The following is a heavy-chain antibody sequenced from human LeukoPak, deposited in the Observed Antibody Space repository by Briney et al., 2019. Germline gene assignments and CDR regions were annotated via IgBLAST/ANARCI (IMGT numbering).Heavy chain of an antibody. V-gene: IGHV4-31*03. J-gene: IGHJ4*02. CDR2: IYYSGST. CDR1: GDSISSGDYY. CDR3: ARVREATIAPFFDY. Sequence: PSQTLSLTCTVSGDSISSGDYYWTWIRQHPGKGLEWIGCIYYSGSTYYNLSLKSRVIISADTSKNHFSLKLSSVTAADTAVYYCARVREATIAPFFDYWGRGILVTVSS. D-gene: IGHD6-13*01.